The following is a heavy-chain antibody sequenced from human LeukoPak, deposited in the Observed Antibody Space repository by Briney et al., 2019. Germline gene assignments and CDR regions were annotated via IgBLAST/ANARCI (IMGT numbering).Heavy chain of an antibody. CDR3: ARAPSEVVVAAYYYYYMDV. V-gene: IGHV3-30*03. Sequence: GGSLRLSCAASGFIFSSYGMHWVRQAPGKGLEWVAVISYDGSNKYYADSVKGRFTISRDNAKNSLYLQMNSLRAEDTAVYYCARAPSEVVVAAYYYYYMDVWGKGTTVTVSS. J-gene: IGHJ6*03. D-gene: IGHD2-15*01. CDR2: ISYDGSNK. CDR1: GFIFSSYG.